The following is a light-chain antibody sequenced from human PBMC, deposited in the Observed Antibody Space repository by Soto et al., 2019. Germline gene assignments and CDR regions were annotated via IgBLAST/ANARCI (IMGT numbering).Light chain of an antibody. J-gene: IGKJ3*01. CDR1: QSVVNSY. CDR2: DAS. CDR3: QQYGDSPFT. V-gene: IGKV3-20*01. Sequence: DIVLTQSPGTLSLSPGERSIVSCRASQSVVNSYLAWFQHKPGQAPRLLIHDASRRATGIPDRFSGSGSGTDFTLTISRPEPEDFAVYYCQQYGDSPFTFGPGTRVDIK.